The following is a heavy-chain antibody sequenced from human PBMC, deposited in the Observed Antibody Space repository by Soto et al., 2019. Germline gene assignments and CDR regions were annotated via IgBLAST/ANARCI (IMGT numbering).Heavy chain of an antibody. Sequence: SETLSLTCTVSGGSISSSSYYRGWIRQPPGKGLEWIGSIYYSGSTCYNPSLKSRVTISVDTSKNQFSLKLSSVTAADTAVYYCARRLIAAAGTRLLVFEYWGQGTLVTVSS. J-gene: IGHJ4*02. CDR2: IYYSGST. CDR3: ARRLIAAAGTRLLVFEY. V-gene: IGHV4-39*01. D-gene: IGHD6-13*01. CDR1: GGSISSSSYY.